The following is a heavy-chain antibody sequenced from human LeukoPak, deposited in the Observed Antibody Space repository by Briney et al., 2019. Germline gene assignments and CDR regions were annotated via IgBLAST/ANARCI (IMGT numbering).Heavy chain of an antibody. V-gene: IGHV3-23*01. Sequence: PGGSLRLSCTASGFAFGSYAMAWVRQAPGKGLEGVAAIGSDYDRVHEDSVKGRFTISRDNSKGTLYLQMDNLRPEDTAVYFCAKSAGVATIYFDCWGQGALVTVSS. J-gene: IGHJ4*02. CDR1: GFAFGSYA. CDR3: AKSAGVATIYFDC. CDR2: IGSDYDR. D-gene: IGHD5-12*01.